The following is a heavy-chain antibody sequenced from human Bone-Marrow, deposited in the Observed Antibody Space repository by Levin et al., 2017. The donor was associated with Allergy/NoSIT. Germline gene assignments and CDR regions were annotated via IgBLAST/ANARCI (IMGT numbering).Heavy chain of an antibody. Sequence: GESLKISCGASGFSFSDYYMNWIRQAPGKGLEWVAYISTTETYSYHADSVKGRFTISRDNAQNSLFLQMNSLRAEDAAVYYCARDQGSGWTIDYWGQGTLVTVSS. V-gene: IGHV3-11*05. D-gene: IGHD6-19*01. CDR3: ARDQGSGWTIDY. J-gene: IGHJ4*02. CDR2: ISTTETYS. CDR1: GFSFSDYY.